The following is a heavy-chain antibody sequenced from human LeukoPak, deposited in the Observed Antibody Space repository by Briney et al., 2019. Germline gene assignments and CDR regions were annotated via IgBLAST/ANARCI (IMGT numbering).Heavy chain of an antibody. V-gene: IGHV3-30*18. Sequence: GRSLRLSCAASGFTFSSYGMHWVRQAPGKGLEWVAVISYDGSNKYYADSVKGRFTISRDNSKNTLYLQMNSLRAEDTAVYYCAKGQPLLEWLSPPDETWGQGSMVTVSS. CDR2: ISYDGSNK. J-gene: IGHJ3*01. CDR3: AKGQPLLEWLSPPDET. CDR1: GFTFSSYG. D-gene: IGHD3-3*01.